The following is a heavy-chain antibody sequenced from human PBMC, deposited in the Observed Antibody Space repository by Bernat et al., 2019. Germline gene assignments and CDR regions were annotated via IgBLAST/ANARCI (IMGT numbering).Heavy chain of an antibody. J-gene: IGHJ5*01. CDR3: ARDGGNYWGWFDS. CDR1: GFTFSSYW. CDR2: INSDGSST. D-gene: IGHD1-26*01. V-gene: IGHV3-74*01. Sequence: EVQLVESGGGLVQPGGSLRLSCAASGFTFSSYWMHWVRQAPGKGLVWVSRINSDGSSTSYADSVKGRFTISRDNAKNTMYLQMNSLRAEDTAVYYCARDGGNYWGWFDSWGQGTLVTVSS.